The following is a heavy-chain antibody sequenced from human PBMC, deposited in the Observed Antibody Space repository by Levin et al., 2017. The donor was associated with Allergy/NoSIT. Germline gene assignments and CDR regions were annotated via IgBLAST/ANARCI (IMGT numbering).Heavy chain of an antibody. D-gene: IGHD4-23*01. J-gene: IGHJ3*02. V-gene: IGHV3-33*01. CDR3: ARENDYGGNWRYAFDI. CDR1: GFTFSSYG. CDR2: IWYDGSNK. Sequence: PGGSLRLSCAASGFTFSSYGMHWVRQAPGKGLEWVAVIWYDGSNKYYADSVKGRFTISRDNSKNTLYLQMNSLRAEDTAVYYCARENDYGGNWRYAFDIWGQGTMVTVSS.